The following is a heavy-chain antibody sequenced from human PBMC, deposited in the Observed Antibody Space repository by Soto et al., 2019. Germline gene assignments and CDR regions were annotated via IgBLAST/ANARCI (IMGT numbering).Heavy chain of an antibody. CDR1: GGSISSGDYS. Sequence: QLQLQESGSGLVKPSQTLSLTCAVSGGSISSGDYSWSWIRQPPGKGLEWIGYIYHSGGTYYNPSLKSRVTMSIDTSKNQFSLKLSSVTAADTAMYYCAKESGSPAGTAESWGRGTLVTVSS. V-gene: IGHV4-30-2*01. J-gene: IGHJ5*02. D-gene: IGHD6-13*01. CDR2: IYHSGGT. CDR3: AKESGSPAGTAES.